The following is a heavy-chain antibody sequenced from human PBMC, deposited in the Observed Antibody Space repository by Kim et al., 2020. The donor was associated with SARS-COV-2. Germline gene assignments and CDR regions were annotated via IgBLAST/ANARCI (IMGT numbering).Heavy chain of an antibody. D-gene: IGHD6-13*01. CDR3: ARGNIWGLRMGSSWHGDDAFDI. J-gene: IGHJ3*02. V-gene: IGHV1-69*13. CDR1: GGTFSSYA. CDR2: IIPIFGTA. Sequence: SVKVSCKASGGTFSSYAISWVRQAPGQGLEWMGGIIPIFGTANYAQKFQGRVTITADESTSTAYMELSSLRSEDTAVYYCARGNIWGLRMGSSWHGDDAFDIWGQGTMVTVSS.